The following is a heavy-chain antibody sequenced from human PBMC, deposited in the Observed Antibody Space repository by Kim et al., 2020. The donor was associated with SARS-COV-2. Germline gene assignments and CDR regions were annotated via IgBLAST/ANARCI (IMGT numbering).Heavy chain of an antibody. J-gene: IGHJ4*02. CDR3: ARDSSGSYYFDY. CDR2: INHSGST. D-gene: IGHD3-22*01. Sequence: SETLSLTCAVYGGSFSGYYWSWIRQPPGKGPEWIGEINHSGSTNYNPSLKSRVTISVDTSKNQFSLKLSSVTAADTAVYYCARDSSGSYYFDYWGQGTLVTVSS. CDR1: GGSFSGYY. V-gene: IGHV4-34*01.